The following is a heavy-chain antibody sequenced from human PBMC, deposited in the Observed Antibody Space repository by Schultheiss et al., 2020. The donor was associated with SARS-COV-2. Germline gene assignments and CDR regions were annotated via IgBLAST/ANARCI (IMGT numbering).Heavy chain of an antibody. Sequence: SETLSLTCGVDGGSFTAYYWAWIRQPPGKGLEWIGEINHSGNTYYNPSLKSRVTISIDTSKNQFSLNLTSVTAADTAVYYCARLGGITFGGIIVWGQGTLVTVSS. CDR1: GGSFTAYY. V-gene: IGHV4-34*01. CDR3: ARLGGITFGGIIV. D-gene: IGHD3-16*02. CDR2: INHSGNT. J-gene: IGHJ4*02.